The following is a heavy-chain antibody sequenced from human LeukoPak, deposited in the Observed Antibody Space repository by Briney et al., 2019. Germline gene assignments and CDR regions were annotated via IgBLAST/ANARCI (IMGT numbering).Heavy chain of an antibody. CDR3: ASDRSGTYYTFDV. CDR1: GGSVVSSF. CDR2: ISYSGRT. J-gene: IGHJ3*01. V-gene: IGHV4-59*02. D-gene: IGHD1-26*01. Sequence: SETLSLTCSVSGGSVVSSFWDWIRLSPGKGLEWIGYISYSGRTNYSPSLKSRVTISIDTSKNQLSLTLSSVTAADTAIYYCASDRSGTYYTFDVWGQGTMVSVSA.